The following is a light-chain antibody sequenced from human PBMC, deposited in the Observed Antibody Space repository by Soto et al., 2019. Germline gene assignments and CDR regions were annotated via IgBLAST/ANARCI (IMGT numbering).Light chain of an antibody. Sequence: EIVLTQSPGTLSLSPGERATLSCRARQSVSSSYLAWYQQKPGQAPRLLIYGASRRATGIPDRFSGSGSGTDFTLTISRLEPEDFAVYYCQKYNNWPPWTFGQGTKVDIK. CDR2: GAS. V-gene: IGKV3-20*01. J-gene: IGKJ1*01. CDR3: QKYNNWPPWT. CDR1: QSVSSSY.